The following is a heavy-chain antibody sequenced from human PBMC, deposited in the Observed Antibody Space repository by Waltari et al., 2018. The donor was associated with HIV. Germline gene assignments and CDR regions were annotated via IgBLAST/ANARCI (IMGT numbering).Heavy chain of an antibody. V-gene: IGHV1-18*01. Sequence: QVQLVQSGAEVKKTGASVKVSCRASVYTFTTYGISWVGQDPGQGLGWMGWVGADNCNTNYAKKFQGSGTMTTDTTTTTAYTELRSLRSDATAVYYCARGIVVVAATYDYYGMDVWGQGTTVTVSS. CDR3: ARGIVVVAATYDYYGMDV. D-gene: IGHD2-15*01. CDR2: VGADNCNT. J-gene: IGHJ6*02. CDR1: VYTFTTYG.